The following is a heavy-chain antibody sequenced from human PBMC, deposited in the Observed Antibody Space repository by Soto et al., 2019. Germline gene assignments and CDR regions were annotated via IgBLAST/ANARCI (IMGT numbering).Heavy chain of an antibody. D-gene: IGHD3-3*01. V-gene: IGHV3-33*01. J-gene: IGHJ4*02. CDR1: GFTFSSYG. CDR3: AREPFTDPFLLDY. CDR2: IWYDGSNK. Sequence: LRLSCAASGFTFSSYGMHWVRQAPGKGLEWVAVIWYDGSNKYYADSVKGRFTISRDNSKNTLYLQMNSLRAEDTAVYYCAREPFTDPFLLDYWGQGTLVTVSS.